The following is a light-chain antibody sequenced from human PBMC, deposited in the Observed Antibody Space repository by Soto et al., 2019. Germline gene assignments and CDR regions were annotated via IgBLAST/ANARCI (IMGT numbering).Light chain of an antibody. CDR3: QQYNNGPIT. CDR2: VAS. CDR1: QSVSSSY. V-gene: IGKV3-20*01. Sequence: EIVLTQSPGTLSLSPGERATLSCRASQSVSSSYLAWYKQNPGQAPRLLIYVASTRATGIPDRFSGSGSGTDFTLTISRLEPEDFAVYYCQQYNNGPITFGQGTRLEIK. J-gene: IGKJ5*01.